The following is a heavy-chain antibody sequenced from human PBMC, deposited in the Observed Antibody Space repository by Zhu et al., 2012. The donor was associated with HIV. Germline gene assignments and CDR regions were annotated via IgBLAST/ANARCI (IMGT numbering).Heavy chain of an antibody. CDR1: GFSISSGYY. V-gene: IGHV4-38-2*01. D-gene: IGHD3-16*01. Sequence: QVQLQQSGPRLVKPSETLSLTCAVSGFSISSGYYWGWIRQPPGKGLEWIGSIYYSGSIYYNPSLKSRVTISVDTSKNQFSLMLTSVTAADTAVYYSTRYWGSGGAFDMWGQGTMVTVSS. CDR3: TRYWGSGGAFDM. CDR2: IYYSGSI. J-gene: IGHJ3*02.